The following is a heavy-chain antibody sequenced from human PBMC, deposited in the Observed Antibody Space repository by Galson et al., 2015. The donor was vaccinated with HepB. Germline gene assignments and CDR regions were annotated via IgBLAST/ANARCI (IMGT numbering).Heavy chain of an antibody. V-gene: IGHV6-1*01. D-gene: IGHD3-22*01. J-gene: IGHJ3*02. CDR2: TYYRSKWYN. CDR3: AGDEAYDSYDAFDI. Sequence: CAISGDSVSSNSAAWNWIRQSPSRGLEWLGRTYYRSKWYNDYAVSVKSRITINPDTSKNQFSLQLNSVTPEDTAVYYCAGDEAYDSYDAFDIWGQGTMVTVSS. CDR1: GDSVSSNSAA.